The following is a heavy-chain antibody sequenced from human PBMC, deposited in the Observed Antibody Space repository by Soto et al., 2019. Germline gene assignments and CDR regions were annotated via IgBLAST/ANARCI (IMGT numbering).Heavy chain of an antibody. J-gene: IGHJ5*02. CDR3: ARDEYVAVAGHP. Sequence: ASVKVSCKASGYTFTSYGISWVRQAPGQGLEWVGWISAYNGNTNYAQKLQGRVTMTTDTSTSTAYMELRSLRSDDTAVYYCARDEYVAVAGHPWGQGTLVTVSS. CDR1: GYTFTSYG. D-gene: IGHD6-19*01. V-gene: IGHV1-18*01. CDR2: ISAYNGNT.